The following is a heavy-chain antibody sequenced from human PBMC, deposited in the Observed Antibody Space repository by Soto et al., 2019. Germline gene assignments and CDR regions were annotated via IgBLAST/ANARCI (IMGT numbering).Heavy chain of an antibody. Sequence: WTWIRQPPGRGPEWIGNIYYSVSTNYNPSLKNRVTMSVDTSKNQFSLMLTSVTAADTAVYYCARPSGSYSYYYGMDVWGQGTTVTVSS. CDR2: IYYSVST. J-gene: IGHJ6*02. D-gene: IGHD1-26*01. CDR3: ARPSGSYSYYYGMDV. V-gene: IGHV4-61*07.